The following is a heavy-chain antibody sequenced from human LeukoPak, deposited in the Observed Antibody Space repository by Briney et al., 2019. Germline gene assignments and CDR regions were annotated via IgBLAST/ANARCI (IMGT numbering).Heavy chain of an antibody. J-gene: IGHJ4*02. Sequence: GGSLRLSCSASGFSVNSDYMTWVRQAPGKGLDWVSVLYSSGTTVYADSVRGRFTISRDNSKNTLYLQMNSLRAEDTALYYCVRDDDRPDNGLDYWGQGTLVTVSS. CDR1: GFSVNSDY. CDR2: LYSSGTT. CDR3: VRDDDRPDNGLDY. D-gene: IGHD3-22*01. V-gene: IGHV3-66*01.